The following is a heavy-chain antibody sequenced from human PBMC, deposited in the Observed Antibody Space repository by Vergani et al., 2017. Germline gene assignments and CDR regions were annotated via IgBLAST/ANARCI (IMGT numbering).Heavy chain of an antibody. Sequence: QLHLQESCPGLVKPSETLSLTCTVSGGSITSSRYYLGWIRQPPGKGLEWIGNIYHSGGAYYNPSLKGRVTISVDTSKNQFSLEVTSVTAADTAIYFCSRTESFILRYFHWALWGQGTLVTVSS. D-gene: IGHD3-9*01. CDR3: SRTESFILRYFHWAL. CDR2: IYHSGGA. J-gene: IGHJ4*02. CDR1: GGSITSSRYY. V-gene: IGHV4-39*01.